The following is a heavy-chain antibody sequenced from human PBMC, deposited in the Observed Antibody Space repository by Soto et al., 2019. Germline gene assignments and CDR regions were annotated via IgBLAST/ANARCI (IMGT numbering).Heavy chain of an antibody. CDR1: GFTFSSSA. CDR2: ISGSGGST. J-gene: IGHJ6*02. V-gene: IGHV3-23*01. D-gene: IGHD2-2*01. Sequence: GGSLRLSCAASGFTFSSSAMSWVRQAPGKGLEGVSAISGSGGSTYYADSVKGGFSISRDNSKNTLYLQMNSLRAEDTAVYYCAKGDFICSSTSCYYYYYGMDVWGQGTTVTVSS. CDR3: AKGDFICSSTSCYYYYYGMDV.